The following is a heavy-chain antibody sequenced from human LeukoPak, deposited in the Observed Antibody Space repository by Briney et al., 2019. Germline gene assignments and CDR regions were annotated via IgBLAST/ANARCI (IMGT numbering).Heavy chain of an antibody. J-gene: IGHJ4*02. V-gene: IGHV3-23*01. CDR3: ARAGSSTPDY. CDR1: GFTFSTYA. CDR2: ISSTGGST. Sequence: GGSLRLSCAASGFTFSTYAMSWVRQAPGKGLEWVSVISSTGGSTFYADSVKGRFTISRDNAKNSLYLQMNSLRAEDTAVYYCARAGSSTPDYWGQGTLVTVSS. D-gene: IGHD6-13*01.